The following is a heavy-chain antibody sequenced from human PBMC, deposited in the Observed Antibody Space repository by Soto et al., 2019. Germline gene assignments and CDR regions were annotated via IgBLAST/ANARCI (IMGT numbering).Heavy chain of an antibody. CDR2: ITGGGGNT. Sequence: EVQLLESGGCLVQPGGSLRLSCAASGFTFSNYAMSWVRQAPGKGLEWVSVITGGGGNTYYADTVKGRLTISRDNSKNALYLKMNSRGVEDTAVYDCANRVGAYGGFGSWGQGTLVTVSS. CDR3: ANRVGAYGGFGS. D-gene: IGHD1-26*01. V-gene: IGHV3-23*01. CDR1: GFTFSNYA. J-gene: IGHJ4*02.